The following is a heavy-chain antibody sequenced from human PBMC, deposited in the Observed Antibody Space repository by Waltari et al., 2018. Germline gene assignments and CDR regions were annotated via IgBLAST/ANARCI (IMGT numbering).Heavy chain of an antibody. D-gene: IGHD5-12*01. CDR2: ISSSSSYI. V-gene: IGHV3-21*01. CDR3: ARAANTRDGYNNDAFDI. Sequence: EVQLVESGGGLVKPGGSLRLSCAASGFTFSSYSMNWVRQAPGKGLEWVSSISSSSSYIYYADSVKGRFTISRDNAKNSLYLQMNSLRAEDTAVYYCARAANTRDGYNNDAFDIWGQGTMVTVSS. J-gene: IGHJ3*02. CDR1: GFTFSSYS.